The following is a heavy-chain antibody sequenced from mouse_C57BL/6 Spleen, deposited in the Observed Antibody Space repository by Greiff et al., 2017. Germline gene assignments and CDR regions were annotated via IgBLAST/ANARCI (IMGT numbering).Heavy chain of an antibody. CDR3: VRQVYGSSRYWYFDV. CDR1: GFSFNTYA. V-gene: IGHV10-1*01. CDR2: IRSKSNNYAT. D-gene: IGHD1-1*01. J-gene: IGHJ1*03. Sequence: DVKLVESGGGLVQPKGSLKLSCAASGFSFNTYAMNWVRQAPGKGLEWVARIRSKSNNYATYYADSVKDRFTISRDDSESMLYLQMNNLKTEDTAMYYCVRQVYGSSRYWYFDVWGTGTTVTVSS.